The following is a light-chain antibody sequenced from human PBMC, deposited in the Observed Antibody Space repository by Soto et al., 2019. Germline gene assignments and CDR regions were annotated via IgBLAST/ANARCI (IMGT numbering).Light chain of an antibody. Sequence: QSVLTQPPSVSGTPGQRVTISCSGSSSNIGSNSVNWYQQFPGTAPRLLIYSSYQRPSGVPDRFSGSQSGTSASLAISGLQSDDEADYYCSSYTSSRAYVFGIGTKLTVL. CDR3: SSYTSSRAYV. CDR2: SSY. CDR1: SSNIGSNS. V-gene: IGLV1-44*01. J-gene: IGLJ1*01.